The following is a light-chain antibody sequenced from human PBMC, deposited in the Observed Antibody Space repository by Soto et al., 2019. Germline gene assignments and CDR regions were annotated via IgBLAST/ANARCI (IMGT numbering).Light chain of an antibody. V-gene: IGKV3-15*01. J-gene: IGKJ1*01. CDR2: GAS. CDR1: QSVSSN. CDR3: QKYNNWPPQ. Sequence: EIVVTQSPATLSVSAGEIATLSCSASQSVSSNLAWYQQKPGQAPRLLIYGASTRAAGIPARFSGSGSGTEFTLTISSLQSEDFAVYYCQKYNNWPPQFGQGTKVDIK.